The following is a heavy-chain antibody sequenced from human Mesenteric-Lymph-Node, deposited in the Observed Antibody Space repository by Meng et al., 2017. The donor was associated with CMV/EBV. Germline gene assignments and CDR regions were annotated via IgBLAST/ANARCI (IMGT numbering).Heavy chain of an antibody. CDR1: GFTFDSYA. D-gene: IGHD2-21*01. Sequence: GESLKISCTASGFTFDSYAISWVRQAPGKGLKWVSSISGSGGDRYYADSVRGRFTISRDNSKNTLYLQMNSLRAEDTAVYYCARDPEHIVVLYYYGMDVWGQGTTVTVSS. CDR2: ISGSGGDR. V-gene: IGHV3-23*01. CDR3: ARDPEHIVVLYYYGMDV. J-gene: IGHJ6*02.